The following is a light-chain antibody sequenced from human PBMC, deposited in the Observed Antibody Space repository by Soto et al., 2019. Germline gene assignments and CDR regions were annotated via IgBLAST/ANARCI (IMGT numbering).Light chain of an antibody. V-gene: IGKV1-6*01. CDR3: QRSGGSVS. J-gene: IGKJ4*01. Sequence: AIQLTQSPSSLSASVGDRVTITCRASQGIRSALGWYQQKPGKVPKLLIYAASTLQSGVPSRFSGSGFGTDFTLTISSLQPEDFATYYCQRSGGSVSFGGGTKVE. CDR2: AAS. CDR1: QGIRSA.